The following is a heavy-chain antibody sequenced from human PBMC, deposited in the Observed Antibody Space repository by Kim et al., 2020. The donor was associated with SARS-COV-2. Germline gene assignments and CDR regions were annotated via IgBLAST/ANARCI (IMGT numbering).Heavy chain of an antibody. CDR1: GGSFSGYS. J-gene: IGHJ6*02. V-gene: IGHV4-34*01. Sequence: SETLSLTCAVYGGSFSGYSWSWIRQPPGKGLQWIGEINHSGSTNYNASLKSRVTISLDRSKNQFSLKLISVTAADTAFYYCARGRSGVVPSPILGIGPHYDYFITDVWGRGTTVTVSS. CDR3: ARGRSGVVPSPILGIGPHYDYFITDV. D-gene: IGHD3-3*01. CDR2: INHSGST.